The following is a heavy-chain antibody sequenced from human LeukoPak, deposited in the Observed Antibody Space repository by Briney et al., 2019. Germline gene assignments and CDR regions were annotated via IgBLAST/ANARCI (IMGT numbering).Heavy chain of an antibody. CDR2: INPSGGST. J-gene: IGHJ4*02. CDR1: GYTFTSYG. V-gene: IGHV1-46*01. D-gene: IGHD5-18*01. Sequence: ASVKVSCKASGYTFTSYGISWVRQAPGQGLEWMGIINPSGGSTSYAQKFQGRVTMTRDMSTSTVYMELSSLRSEDTAVYYCARDLVISSDTAITHYWGQGTLVTVSS. CDR3: ARDLVISSDTAITHY.